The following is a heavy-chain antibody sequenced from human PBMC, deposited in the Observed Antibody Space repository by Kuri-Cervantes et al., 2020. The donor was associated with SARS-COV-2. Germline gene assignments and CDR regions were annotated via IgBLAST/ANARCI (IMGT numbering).Heavy chain of an antibody. CDR3: ARDGPYYDILTGYYDGASRKEYYYYYYMDV. CDR1: GFTFSSDW. V-gene: IGHV3-7*01. CDR2: IKQDGSEK. Sequence: GESLKISCAASGFTFSSDWMSWVREAPGKGLEWVTNIKQDGSEKYYVDSVKGRFTISRDNAKNSLYLQMNSLRAEDTAVYYCARDGPYYDILTGYYDGASRKEYYYYYYMDVWGKGTTVTVSS. D-gene: IGHD3-9*01. J-gene: IGHJ6*03.